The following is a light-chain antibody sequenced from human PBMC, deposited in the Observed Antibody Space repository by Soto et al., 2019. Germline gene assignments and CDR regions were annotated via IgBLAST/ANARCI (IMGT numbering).Light chain of an antibody. V-gene: IGLV1-47*02. CDR3: GTRDDGRSGIHV. CDR1: TSNIGRNS. Sequence: QSVLTQPPSASATPGQRVTMSCSGSTSNIGRNSVSWYQQLPGAAPRPLIFADNHRPSGVSDRFSGSTSGTAASLSMTGLRLEAEGLYVCGTRDDGRSGIHVFGGGTKLTVL. J-gene: IGLJ3*02. CDR2: ADN.